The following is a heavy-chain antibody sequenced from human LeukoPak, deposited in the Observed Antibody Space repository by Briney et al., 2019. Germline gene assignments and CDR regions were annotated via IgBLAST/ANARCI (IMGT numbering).Heavy chain of an antibody. J-gene: IGHJ5*02. Sequence: SETLSLTCAVYGGSFSGYYWSWIRQPPGKGLEWIGEINHSGSTNYNPSLKRRVTISVDTSKNQFSLKLSSVTAADTAVYYCARHKKNYYGSGTWFDPWGQGTLVTVSS. CDR2: INHSGST. CDR1: GGSFSGYY. CDR3: ARHKKNYYGSGTWFDP. D-gene: IGHD3-10*01. V-gene: IGHV4-34*01.